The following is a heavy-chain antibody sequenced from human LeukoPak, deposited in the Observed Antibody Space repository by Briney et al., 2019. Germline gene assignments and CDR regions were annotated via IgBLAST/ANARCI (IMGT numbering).Heavy chain of an antibody. V-gene: IGHV3-23*01. CDR1: GFTFSSYA. Sequence: PGGSLRLSCAASGFTFSSYAMSWVRQAPGKGLEWASAISGSGGSTYYADSVKGRFTISRDNSKNTLYLQMNSLRAEDTAVYYCAKPGFYSGYDSRTSPNWFDPWGQGTLVTVSS. CDR2: ISGSGGST. D-gene: IGHD5-12*01. CDR3: AKPGFYSGYDSRTSPNWFDP. J-gene: IGHJ5*02.